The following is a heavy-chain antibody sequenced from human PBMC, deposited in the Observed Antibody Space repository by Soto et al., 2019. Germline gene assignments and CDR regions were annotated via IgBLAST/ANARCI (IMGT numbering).Heavy chain of an antibody. V-gene: IGHV1-69*05. CDR3: ARGDREDIAVVVGARPGEYGVDV. J-gene: IGHJ6*02. CDR1: GGTFSSYA. Sequence: SVKVSCKASGGTFSSYAISWVRQAPGQGLEWMGGIIPIFGTANYAQKFQGRFTISRDNSQNTLYLQINSLRYEDTAVYYCARGDREDIAVVVGARPGEYGVDVWGQGTTVTVSS. D-gene: IGHD2-15*01. CDR2: IIPIFGTA.